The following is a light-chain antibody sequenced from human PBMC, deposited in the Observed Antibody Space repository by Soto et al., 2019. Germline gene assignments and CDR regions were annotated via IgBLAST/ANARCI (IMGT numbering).Light chain of an antibody. CDR2: DVT. Sequence: SALTQPASVSGSPGQSIIISCSGTSSDIGGYNYVSWYQQHPGKAPKLMIYDVTNRPSGVSNRFSGSKSGITASLTISGLQAEDEADYYCCSYTSSSTLVFGGGTQLTVL. J-gene: IGLJ2*01. CDR3: CSYTSSSTLV. CDR1: SSDIGGYNY. V-gene: IGLV2-14*03.